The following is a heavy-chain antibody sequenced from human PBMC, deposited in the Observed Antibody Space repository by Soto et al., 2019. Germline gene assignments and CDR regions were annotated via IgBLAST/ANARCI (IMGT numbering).Heavy chain of an antibody. CDR2: ITYSGDDT. J-gene: IGHJ4*02. D-gene: IGHD2-2*01. CDR1: GFTFNNYA. Sequence: VQLLESGGGLVQPGGSLRLSCAASGFTFNNYAMGWVRQAPGKGLEWVSAITYSGDDTYYIDTVKGRFTIYTDNSKRKLYLQMNSLRAEDTAIYYCAKLGSSSWSPHYYFDYWGQGTLVTVSS. V-gene: IGHV3-23*01. CDR3: AKLGSSSWSPHYYFDY.